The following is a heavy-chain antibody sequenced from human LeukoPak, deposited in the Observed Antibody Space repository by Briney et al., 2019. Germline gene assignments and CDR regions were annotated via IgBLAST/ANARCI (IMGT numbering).Heavy chain of an antibody. CDR3: ARDLGAAGTARDAFDI. Sequence: GGSLRLSCAASGFTFSSYSMNWVRQAPGKGLEWVSYISSSGSTIYYADSVKGRFTISRDNAKNSLYLQMNNLRAEDTAVYYCARDLGAAGTARDAFDIWGQGTMVTVSS. D-gene: IGHD6-13*01. J-gene: IGHJ3*02. CDR2: ISSSGSTI. V-gene: IGHV3-48*01. CDR1: GFTFSSYS.